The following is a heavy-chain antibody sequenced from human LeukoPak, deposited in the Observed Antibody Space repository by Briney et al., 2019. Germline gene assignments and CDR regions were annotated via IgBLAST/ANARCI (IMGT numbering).Heavy chain of an antibody. J-gene: IGHJ6*02. Sequence: SETLSLTCAVSGGSISSSNWWSWVRQPPGQGLAWLGEIYHSGSTNYNPSLKSRVTISVDKSKNQFSLKLSSVTAADTAVYYCARRETYYDILTGYYGGYYYYGMDVWGQGTTVTVSS. CDR3: ARRETYYDILTGYYGGYYYYGMDV. D-gene: IGHD3-9*01. CDR1: GGSISSSNW. CDR2: IYHSGST. V-gene: IGHV4-4*02.